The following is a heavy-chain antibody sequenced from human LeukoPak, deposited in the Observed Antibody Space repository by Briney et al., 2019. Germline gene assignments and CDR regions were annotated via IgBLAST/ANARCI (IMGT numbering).Heavy chain of an antibody. CDR3: ARYSSGWYSQRKHAFDI. Sequence: SETLSLTCAVSGGSISSSNWWSWVRQPPGKGLEWIGEIYHSGSTNYNPSLKSRVTISVDTSKNQFSLKLSSVTAADTAVYYCARYSSGWYSQRKHAFDIWGQGTMVTVSS. J-gene: IGHJ3*02. D-gene: IGHD6-19*01. CDR2: IYHSGST. V-gene: IGHV4-4*02. CDR1: GGSISSSNW.